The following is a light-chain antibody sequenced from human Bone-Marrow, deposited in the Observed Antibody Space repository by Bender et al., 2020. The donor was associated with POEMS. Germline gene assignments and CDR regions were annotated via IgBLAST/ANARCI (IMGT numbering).Light chain of an antibody. J-gene: IGLJ1*01. CDR1: SSDVGSYNL. Sequence: QSALTQPASVSGSPGQSITISCTGTSSDVGSYNLVSWYQQYPGKAPKLMIYEDSERPSGVSNRFSGSKSASTASLTISGLQAEDEADYYCCSYAGSSSYVFGTGSKVTVL. CDR2: EDS. V-gene: IGLV2-23*01. CDR3: CSYAGSSSYV.